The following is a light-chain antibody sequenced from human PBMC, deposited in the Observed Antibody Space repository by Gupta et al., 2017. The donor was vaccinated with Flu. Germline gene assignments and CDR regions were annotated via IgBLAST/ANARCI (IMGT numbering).Light chain of an antibody. Sequence: SSNIGAPYDVHGYRQLPGTAPKLLMFGNNIRPSGVPDRFSDSQSGTSASLTITGLQSEDEAVYYCQSYGNSLSGFVFGTGTKVTVL. V-gene: IGLV1-40*01. CDR2: GNN. J-gene: IGLJ1*01. CDR1: SSNIGAPYD. CDR3: QSYGNSLSGFV.